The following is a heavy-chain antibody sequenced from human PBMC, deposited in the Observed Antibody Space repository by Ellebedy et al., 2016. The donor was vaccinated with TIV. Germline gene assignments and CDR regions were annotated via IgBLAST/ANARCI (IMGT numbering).Heavy chain of an antibody. CDR2: ITSTGSDI. CDR3: TRDSRGYTFGYSFDY. J-gene: IGHJ4*02. V-gene: IGHV3-21*01. CDR1: GFTFSIYT. D-gene: IGHD5-12*01. Sequence: GGSLRLXCAASGFTFSIYTMNWVRQAPGKGLEWVSSITSTGSDIYYADSVKGRFTISRDNAKNSLFLQTNSLSAADTAVYYCTRDSRGYTFGYSFDYWGQGTLVTVSS.